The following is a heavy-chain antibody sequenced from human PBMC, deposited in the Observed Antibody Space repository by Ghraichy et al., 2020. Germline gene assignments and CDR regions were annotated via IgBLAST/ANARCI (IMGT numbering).Heavy chain of an antibody. Sequence: GESLRLSCAASGFTFSSYSMNWVRQAPGKGLEWVSSISSSSSYIYYADSVKGRFTISRDNAKNSLYLQMNSLRAEDTAVYYCARGGYRGDFDLWGRGTLVTVSS. CDR3: ARGGYRGDFDL. CDR1: GFTFSSYS. V-gene: IGHV3-21*01. D-gene: IGHD5-18*01. J-gene: IGHJ2*01. CDR2: ISSSSSYI.